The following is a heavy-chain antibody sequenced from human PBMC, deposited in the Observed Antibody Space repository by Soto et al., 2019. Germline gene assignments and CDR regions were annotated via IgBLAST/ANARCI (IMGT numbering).Heavy chain of an antibody. Sequence: PSETLSLTCTVSGGSISSSSYYWGWIRQPPGKGLEWIGSIYYSGSTYYNPSLKSRVTISVDTSKNQFSLKLSSVTAADTAVYYCARHTRRLNCSGGSCYGWGQGTLVTVSS. J-gene: IGHJ4*02. CDR1: GGSISSSSYY. CDR3: ARHTRRLNCSGGSCYG. CDR2: IYYSGST. V-gene: IGHV4-39*01. D-gene: IGHD2-15*01.